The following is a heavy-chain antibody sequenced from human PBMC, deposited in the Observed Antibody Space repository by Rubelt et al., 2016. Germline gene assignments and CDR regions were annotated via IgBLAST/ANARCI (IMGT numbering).Heavy chain of an antibody. CDR1: GYTFTSYY. J-gene: IGHJ3*02. CDR2: INPRGGSP. V-gene: IGHV1-46*01. Sequence: QVQPVQSGAEVKKPGASVKVSCKASGYTFTSYYMHWVRQAPGQGLEWMGIINPRGGSPSYAQKFQGGGTMTRDTATSTGYMGLSSLRSEDTAVYYCAVDVIVVGPAAPDAFDIWGQGTMVTVSS. CDR3: AVDVIVVGPAAPDAFDI. D-gene: IGHD2-2*01.